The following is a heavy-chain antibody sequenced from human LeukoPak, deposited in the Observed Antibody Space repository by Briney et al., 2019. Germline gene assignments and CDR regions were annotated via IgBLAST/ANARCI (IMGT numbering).Heavy chain of an antibody. D-gene: IGHD4-11*01. J-gene: IGHJ4*02. Sequence: PSETLSLTCTVSGGSISSGGYYWSWIRQHPGKGLEWIGYIYYSGSTYYNPSLKSRVTISVDTSRNQFSLKLSSVTAADTAVYYCARGSSGVYSNYVRLLFDYWGQGTLVTVSS. CDR3: ARGSSGVYSNYVRLLFDY. CDR2: IYYSGST. V-gene: IGHV4-31*03. CDR1: GGSISSGGYY.